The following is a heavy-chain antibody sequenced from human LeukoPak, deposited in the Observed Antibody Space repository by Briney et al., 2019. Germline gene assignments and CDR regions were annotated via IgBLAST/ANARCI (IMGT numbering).Heavy chain of an antibody. CDR1: GGSISSGGYY. CDR2: IYYSGCT. D-gene: IGHD3-9*01. CDR3: ARDMILGGYYDY. J-gene: IGHJ4*02. Sequence: SQTLSLTCTVSGGSISSGGYYWSWIRQHPGKGLEWIGYIYYSGCTYYNPSLKSRVTISVDTSKNQFSLKLSSVTAADTAVYYCARDMILGGYYDYWGQGTLVTVSS. V-gene: IGHV4-31*03.